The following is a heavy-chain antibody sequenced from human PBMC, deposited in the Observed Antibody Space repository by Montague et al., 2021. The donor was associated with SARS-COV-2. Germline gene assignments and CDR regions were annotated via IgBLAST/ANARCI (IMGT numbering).Heavy chain of an antibody. Sequence: SLRLSCAASGFTFSSYSMHWVRQAPGKGLEWVAVISYDGSNKYYADSVKGRFTISRDNSKNTLYLQMNSLRAEDTAVYYCARDRAFGSGYLVFYSGMDVWGQGTTVTVSS. CDR2: ISYDGSNK. CDR3: ARDRAFGSGYLVFYSGMDV. J-gene: IGHJ6*02. D-gene: IGHD3-3*01. CDR1: GFTFSSYS. V-gene: IGHV3-30-3*01.